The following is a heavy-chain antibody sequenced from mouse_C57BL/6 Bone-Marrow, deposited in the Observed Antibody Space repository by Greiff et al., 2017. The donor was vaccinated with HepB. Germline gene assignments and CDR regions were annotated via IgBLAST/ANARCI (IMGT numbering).Heavy chain of an antibody. CDR3: ARNPLGLRRGYYFDY. Sequence: QVQLQQPGAELVRPGTSVKLSCKASGYTFTSYWMHWVKQRPGQGLEWIGVIDPSDSYTNYNQKFKGKATLTVDTSSSTAYMQLSSLTSEDSAVYYCARNPLGLRRGYYFDYWGQGTTLTVSS. D-gene: IGHD2-4*01. J-gene: IGHJ2*01. CDR1: GYTFTSYW. CDR2: IDPSDSYT. V-gene: IGHV1-59*01.